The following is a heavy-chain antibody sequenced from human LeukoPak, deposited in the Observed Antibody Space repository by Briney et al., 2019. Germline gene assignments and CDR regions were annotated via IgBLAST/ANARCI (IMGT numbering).Heavy chain of an antibody. D-gene: IGHD6-19*01. CDR3: VRDGAVAGSHNWFDS. V-gene: IGHV1-2*02. Sequence: ASVKVSCKASGYTFTGYYIHWVRQAPGQGLEWMGWINRNGGVTNYAQKFRGRVTITRDTSITTDYLELRWLTSDDTAVYYCVRDGAVAGSHNWFDSWGQGTLVTVSS. J-gene: IGHJ5*01. CDR2: INRNGGVT. CDR1: GYTFTGYY.